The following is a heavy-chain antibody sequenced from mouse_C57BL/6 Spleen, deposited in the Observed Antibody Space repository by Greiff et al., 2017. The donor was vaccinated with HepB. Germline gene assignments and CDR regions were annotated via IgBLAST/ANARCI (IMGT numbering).Heavy chain of an antibody. CDR1: GYTFTDYN. CDR2: INPNNGGT. V-gene: IGHV1-18*01. Sequence: EVQLQQSGPELVKPGASVKIPCKASGYTFTDYNMDWVKQSHGKSLEWIGDINPNNGGTIYNQKFKGKATLTVDKSSSTAYMELRSLTSEDTAVYYCARGAYYSNGGYAMDYWGQGTSVTVSS. D-gene: IGHD2-5*01. CDR3: ARGAYYSNGGYAMDY. J-gene: IGHJ4*01.